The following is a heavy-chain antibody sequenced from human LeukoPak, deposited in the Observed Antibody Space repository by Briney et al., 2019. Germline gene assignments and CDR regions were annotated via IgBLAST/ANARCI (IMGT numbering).Heavy chain of an antibody. V-gene: IGHV4-34*01. CDR1: GGSFSGYY. CDR3: ARGPSEYSSGWFDFDY. CDR2: INHSGST. J-gene: IGHJ4*02. Sequence: PSETLSFTCAVYGGSFSGYYWSWIRQPPGKGLEWIGEINHSGSTNYNPSLKSRVTISVDTSKNQFSLKLSSVTAADTAVYYCARGPSEYSSGWFDFDYWGQGTLVTVSS. D-gene: IGHD6-19*01.